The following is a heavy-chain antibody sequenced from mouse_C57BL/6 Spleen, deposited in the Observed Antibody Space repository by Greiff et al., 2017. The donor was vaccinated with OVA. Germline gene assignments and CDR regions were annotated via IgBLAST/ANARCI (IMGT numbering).Heavy chain of an antibody. CDR1: GFTFSDYG. CDR2: ISSGSSTI. Sequence: EVQGVESGGGLVKPGGSLKLSCAASGFTFSDYGMHWVRQAPEKGLEWVAYISSGSSTIYYADTVKGRFTISRDNAKNTLFLQMTSLRSEDTAMYYCARTIYYDYDGFAYWGQGTLVTVSA. D-gene: IGHD2-4*01. J-gene: IGHJ3*01. V-gene: IGHV5-17*01. CDR3: ARTIYYDYDGFAY.